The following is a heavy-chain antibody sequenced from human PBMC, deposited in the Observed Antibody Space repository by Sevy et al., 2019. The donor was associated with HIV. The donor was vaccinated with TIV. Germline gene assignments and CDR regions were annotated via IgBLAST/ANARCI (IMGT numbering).Heavy chain of an antibody. V-gene: IGHV3-21*06. CDR1: GFTFSSYS. Sequence: GGSLRLSCEASGFTFSSYSINWVRQTPGKGLEWASSISSSSSYIYYADSVKGRFTIYRDNAKNTVYLQMNYLRAEDTAVYFCARGSGYCSNGVCYYFDVWGQGALVTVSS. CDR3: ARGSGYCSNGVCYYFDV. D-gene: IGHD2-8*01. CDR2: ISSSSSYI. J-gene: IGHJ4*02.